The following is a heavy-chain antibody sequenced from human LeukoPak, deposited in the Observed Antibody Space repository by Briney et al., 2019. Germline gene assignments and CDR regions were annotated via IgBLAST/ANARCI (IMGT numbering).Heavy chain of an antibody. J-gene: IGHJ4*02. CDR2: ISGSGGST. CDR1: GFTFSSYA. D-gene: IGHD1-26*01. CDR3: AKTRSSIVGASSDY. V-gene: IGHV3-23*01. Sequence: GGSLRLSCAASGFTFSSYAMSWVRQAPGKGLEWVSAISGSGGSTYYADSVKGRFTISRDNSKNTLYLQMNSLRAEDTAVYYCAKTRSSIVGASSDYWGQGTLVTVSS.